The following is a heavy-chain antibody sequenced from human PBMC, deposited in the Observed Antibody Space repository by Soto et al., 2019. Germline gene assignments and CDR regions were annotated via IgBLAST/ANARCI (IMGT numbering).Heavy chain of an antibody. D-gene: IGHD4-17*01. CDR3: ANGYYGGNPINDAFVI. CDR1: GFTFSTYS. CDR2: ISGSGGSI. Sequence: EVQLLESGGGLVQPGGSLSLSCAASGFTFSTYSMNWVRQAPGKGLEWVSEISGSGGSIYYADSVKGRFTISRDNSKNTLYLQMDSLEVDDTALYYCANGYYGGNPINDAFVIWGKGTMVTVSS. V-gene: IGHV3-23*01. J-gene: IGHJ3*02.